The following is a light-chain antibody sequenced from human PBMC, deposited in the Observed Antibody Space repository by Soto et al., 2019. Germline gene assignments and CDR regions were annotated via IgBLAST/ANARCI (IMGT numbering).Light chain of an antibody. V-gene: IGKV3-20*01. J-gene: IGKJ1*01. CDR1: QALRHNN. CDR3: QVYNYSPPT. Sequence: EIVMTQSPVSLSLSPGERATLSCWASQALRHNNMGWYQQKPGQAPRLLIYDATNRATCIPDRFSGSGSGTDFTLTSSGVEPEDFAVYYCQVYNYSPPTFGQGTKVEVK. CDR2: DAT.